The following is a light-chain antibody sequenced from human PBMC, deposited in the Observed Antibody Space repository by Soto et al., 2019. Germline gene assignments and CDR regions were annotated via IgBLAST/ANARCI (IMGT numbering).Light chain of an antibody. CDR2: KVS. Sequence: QSALTQPASVSGSPGQSITISCTGTSSDVGGYNYISWYQQYPGRVPKLLIYKVSNRPSGVSNRFSGSKSGNTASLTISGLQAEDEADYYCSSFTSSITYVFGTGTKV. J-gene: IGLJ1*01. V-gene: IGLV2-14*01. CDR3: SSFTSSITYV. CDR1: SSDVGGYNY.